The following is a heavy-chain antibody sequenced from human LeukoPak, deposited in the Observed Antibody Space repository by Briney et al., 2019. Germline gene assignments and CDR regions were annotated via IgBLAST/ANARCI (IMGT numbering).Heavy chain of an antibody. J-gene: IGHJ4*02. V-gene: IGHV3-23*01. D-gene: IGHD2-2*01. Sequence: GGSLRLSCAASGFTFSSYAMSWVRQAPGKGLEWVSSINGSGGRTYYADSVKGRFTISRDNSKNMLYLQMNSLRPEDTAVYYCARESRRRIDYWGQGTLVTVSS. CDR3: ARESRRRIDY. CDR2: INGSGGRT. CDR1: GFTFSSYA.